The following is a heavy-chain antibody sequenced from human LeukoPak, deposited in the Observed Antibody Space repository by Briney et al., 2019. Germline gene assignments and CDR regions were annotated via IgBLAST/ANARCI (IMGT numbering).Heavy chain of an antibody. CDR1: GGSINNYY. J-gene: IGHJ4*02. D-gene: IGHD6-13*01. CDR3: ASSPMNIAAAGHY. CDR2: IYTSGST. V-gene: IGHV4-4*07. Sequence: KPSETLSLTCTASGGSINNYYWSWVRQPAGKELVWIGRIYTSGSTNYNASLKSRVTISVDKSKNPFSLKLSSVTAADTAVYYCASSPMNIAAAGHYWGQGTLVTVSS.